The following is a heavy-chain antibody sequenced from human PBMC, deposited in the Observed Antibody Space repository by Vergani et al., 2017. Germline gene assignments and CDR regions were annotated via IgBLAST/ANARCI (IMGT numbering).Heavy chain of an antibody. CDR1: GGTFSSYT. J-gene: IGHJ4*02. V-gene: IGHV1-69*02. D-gene: IGHD3-22*01. Sequence: QVQLVQSGAEVKKPGSSVKVSCKASGGTFSSYTISWVRQAPGQGLEWMGRIIPILGIANYAQKFQGRVTITADKSTSTAYMELSSLRSEDTAVYYCALYYYDSIGYYYGLDYWGQGTLVTVSS. CDR2: IIPILGIA. CDR3: ALYYYDSIGYYYGLDY.